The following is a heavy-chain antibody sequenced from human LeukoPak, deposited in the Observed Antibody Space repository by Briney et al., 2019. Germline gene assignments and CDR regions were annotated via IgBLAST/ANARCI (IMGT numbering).Heavy chain of an antibody. V-gene: IGHV4-59*01. J-gene: IGHJ4*02. D-gene: IGHD3-9*01. CDR2: IYYSGST. CDR1: GGSISSYY. CDR3: ARAVGDLGNILTGYPYHFDY. Sequence: SETLSLTCTVSGGSISSYYWSWIRQPPGKGLEWIGYIYYSGSTNYNPSLKSRVTISVDTSKNQFSLKLSSVTAADTAVYYCARAVGDLGNILTGYPYHFDYWGREPWSPSPQ.